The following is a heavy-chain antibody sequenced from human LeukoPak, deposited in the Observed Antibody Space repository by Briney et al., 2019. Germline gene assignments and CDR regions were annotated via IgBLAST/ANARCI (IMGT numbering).Heavy chain of an antibody. CDR1: GGSISSYY. CDR3: ARGSGDYGLNYFDY. V-gene: IGHV4-59*01. Sequence: SETLSLTCTVSGGSISSYYWSRIRQPPGKGLEWIGYISYSGSTNYNPSLKSRVTMSVDASKKQFSLKLSSVTDADTAVYYCARGSGDYGLNYFDYWGQGTLVTVSS. D-gene: IGHD4-17*01. J-gene: IGHJ4*02. CDR2: ISYSGST.